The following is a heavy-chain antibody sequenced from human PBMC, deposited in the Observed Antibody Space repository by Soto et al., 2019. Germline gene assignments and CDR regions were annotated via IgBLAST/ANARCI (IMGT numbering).Heavy chain of an antibody. CDR3: ARDDDYGYNGLDY. CDR1: GFSFSSYG. D-gene: IGHD4-17*01. Sequence: QVQLVESGGGVVQPGRSLRLSCAASGFSFSSYGMHWVRQAPGKGLEWVAVILDDGSDKDYTDAVKGRFTISRDNSKNTLYLEMNSLRAEDTAVYYCARDDDYGYNGLDYWGQGPLVTVSS. J-gene: IGHJ4*02. V-gene: IGHV3-33*01. CDR2: ILDDGSDK.